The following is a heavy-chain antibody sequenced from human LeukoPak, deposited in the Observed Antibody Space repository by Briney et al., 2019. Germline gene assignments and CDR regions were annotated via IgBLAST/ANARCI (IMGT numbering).Heavy chain of an antibody. D-gene: IGHD3-22*01. CDR2: INPSGGST. V-gene: IGHV1-46*01. Sequence: ASVKVSCKASGYTFTSYYMHWVRQAPGQGLEWMGIINPSGGSTSYAQKFQGRVTMTRDMSTSTVYMELSRLRSDDTAVYYCARPGYDSSGHDAFDIWGQGTMVTVSS. J-gene: IGHJ3*02. CDR3: ARPGYDSSGHDAFDI. CDR1: GYTFTSYY.